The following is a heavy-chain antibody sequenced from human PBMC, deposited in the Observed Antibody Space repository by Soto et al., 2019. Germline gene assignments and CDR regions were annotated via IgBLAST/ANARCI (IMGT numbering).Heavy chain of an antibody. J-gene: IGHJ4*02. CDR3: ARDSADTAMVTGLDY. CDR2: ISSSSSYI. Sequence: KGLEWVSYISSSSSYIYDADSVKGRFTISRDNAKNSLYLQMNSLRAEDTAVYYCARDSADTAMVTGLDYWGQRTFVTVSS. V-gene: IGHV3-21*01. D-gene: IGHD5-18*01.